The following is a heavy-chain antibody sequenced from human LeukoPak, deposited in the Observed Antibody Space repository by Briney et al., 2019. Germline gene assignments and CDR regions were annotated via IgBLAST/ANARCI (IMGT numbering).Heavy chain of an antibody. CDR1: GFTFSSNA. V-gene: IGHV3-23*01. CDR3: AKYINVPGTQLLGDY. CDR2: ICASGRCT. D-gene: IGHD1-1*01. J-gene: IGHJ4*02. Sequence: PGGSLRLSCAASGFTFSSNAMSWVRQAPGKGLEWVSGICASGRCTFYAAPVRGRFTVSRDNFKNSLYLQMNNLRAEDTAVYYCAKYINVPGTQLLGDYWGQGALVTVSS.